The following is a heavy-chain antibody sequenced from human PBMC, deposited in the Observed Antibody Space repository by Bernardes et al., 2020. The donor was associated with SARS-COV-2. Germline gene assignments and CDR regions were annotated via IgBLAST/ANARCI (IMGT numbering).Heavy chain of an antibody. J-gene: IGHJ4*02. V-gene: IGHV3-23*01. CDR2: VSGANGGAT. D-gene: IGHD6-6*01. CDR1: GFTFSNYA. CDR3: AKYTSPYSSSPLYIDY. Sequence: GGSLRLSCAASGFTFSNYAMSWVRQAPGKGLEWVSGVSGANGGATNIADSVRGRFTISKDNSKDTLYLQMSSLRAEDTAVYYCAKYTSPYSSSPLYIDYWGQGVLVTVSS.